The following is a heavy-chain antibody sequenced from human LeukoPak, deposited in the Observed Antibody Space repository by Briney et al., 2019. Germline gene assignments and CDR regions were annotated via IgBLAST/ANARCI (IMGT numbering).Heavy chain of an antibody. CDR3: ARGRVPN. V-gene: IGHV3-21*06. Sequence: GGSLRLSCAASGFTFSSLAMNWVRQAPGKGLEWVSSISSISSDIQYAVSVKGRFTISRDNAKNSLYLQMNSLRAEDTALYYCARGRVPNWGQGTLVTVSS. CDR2: ISSISSDI. CDR1: GFTFSSLA. J-gene: IGHJ4*02.